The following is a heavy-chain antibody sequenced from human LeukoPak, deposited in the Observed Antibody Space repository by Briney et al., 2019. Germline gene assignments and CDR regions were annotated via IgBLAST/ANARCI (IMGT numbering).Heavy chain of an antibody. CDR2: ISSSSSYI. CDR1: GFTFSSYS. V-gene: IGHV3-21*01. CDR3: AREERGYSYGFLIYYYYGMDV. J-gene: IGHJ6*02. D-gene: IGHD5-18*01. Sequence: GGSLRLSCAASGFTFSSYSMTWVRQAPGKGLEWVSSISSSSSYIYYADSVKGRFTISRDNAKNSLYLQMNSLRAEDTAVYYCAREERGYSYGFLIYYYYGMDVWGQGTTVTVSS.